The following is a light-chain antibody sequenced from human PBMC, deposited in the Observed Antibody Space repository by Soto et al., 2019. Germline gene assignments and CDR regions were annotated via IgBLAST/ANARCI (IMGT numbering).Light chain of an antibody. V-gene: IGLV1-47*02. Sequence: QSVLTQPPSASGTPGQRVTISCSGRNANIGNNFVCWYQQLPGTAPKLLMYSNDQRPSGVPDRFSGSKSGTSASLAISGLQSEDEADYYCVAWDDSLSGLVFGTGTKVTVL. CDR2: SND. J-gene: IGLJ1*01. CDR1: NANIGNNF. CDR3: VAWDDSLSGLV.